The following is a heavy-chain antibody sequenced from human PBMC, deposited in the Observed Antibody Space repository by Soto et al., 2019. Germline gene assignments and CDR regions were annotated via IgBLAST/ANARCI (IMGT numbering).Heavy chain of an antibody. CDR2: IYYSGST. D-gene: IGHD3-22*01. V-gene: IGHV4-59*01. Sequence: SETLSLTCTVSGVSIIRYYWSWILQPPWKGLEWIGYIYYSGSTNYNPSLKSRVTISVDTSKNQFSLKLSSVTAADTAVYYCARSRGGYFDYWGQGTLVTVSS. CDR1: GVSIIRYY. CDR3: ARSRGGYFDY. J-gene: IGHJ4*02.